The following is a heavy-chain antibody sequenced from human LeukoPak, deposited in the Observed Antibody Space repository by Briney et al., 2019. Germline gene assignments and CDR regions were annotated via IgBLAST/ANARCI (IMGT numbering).Heavy chain of an antibody. V-gene: IGHV3-21*01. D-gene: IGHD6-13*01. CDR2: ISSSRSYI. CDR1: GFTFSSYE. J-gene: IGHJ4*02. Sequence: PGGSLRLSCAASGFTFSSYEMNWVRQAPGKGLEWVSFISSSRSYIHYADSVKGRFTISRDNAKNSLYLQMNSLRAEDTAVYYCARFIAAPYYFDYWGRGTLVTVSS. CDR3: ARFIAAPYYFDY.